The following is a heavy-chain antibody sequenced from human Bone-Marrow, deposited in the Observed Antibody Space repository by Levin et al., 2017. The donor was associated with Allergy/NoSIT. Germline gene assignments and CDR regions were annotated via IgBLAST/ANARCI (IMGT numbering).Heavy chain of an antibody. CDR1: GFTFDDYA. J-gene: IGHJ4*02. Sequence: SGGSLRLSCAASGFTFDDYAMHWVRQAPGKGLEWVSGISWNSGSIGYADSVKGRFTISRDNAKNSLYLQMNSLRAEDTALYYCAKDGNSGSACYFDYWGQGTLVTVSS. CDR2: ISWNSGSI. V-gene: IGHV3-9*01. CDR3: AKDGNSGSACYFDY. D-gene: IGHD1-26*01.